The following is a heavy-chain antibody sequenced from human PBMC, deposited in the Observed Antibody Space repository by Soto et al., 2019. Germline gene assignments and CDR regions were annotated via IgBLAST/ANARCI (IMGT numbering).Heavy chain of an antibody. J-gene: IGHJ6*02. CDR1: GFTFITYD. CDR2: VSGRGIST. D-gene: IGHD6-19*01. V-gene: IGHV3-23*01. Sequence: GGSLRRSCAASGFTFITYDMSWVRQAPGKGLEGVSAVSGRGISTYYADSVKGRFSISRYNSKNTLYLQMNSLVAEGTAVYYRAKYEQGLVRRYYHYVMDGWGQAKTVNVSS. CDR3: AKYEQGLVRRYYHYVMDG.